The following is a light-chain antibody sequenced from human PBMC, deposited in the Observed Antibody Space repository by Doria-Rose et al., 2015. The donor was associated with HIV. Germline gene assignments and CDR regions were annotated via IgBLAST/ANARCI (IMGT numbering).Light chain of an antibody. CDR3: HQYGTSWT. CDR1: QSFSSTY. Sequence: TQSPGTLSLSPGEGATLSCRASQSFSSTYLAWYQQKPGQAPSLLIYDGSTRATGIPDRFSASGSGTDFTLTASRLEPEDFALYYCHQYGTSWTFGQGTKVEI. V-gene: IGKV3-20*01. J-gene: IGKJ1*01. CDR2: DGS.